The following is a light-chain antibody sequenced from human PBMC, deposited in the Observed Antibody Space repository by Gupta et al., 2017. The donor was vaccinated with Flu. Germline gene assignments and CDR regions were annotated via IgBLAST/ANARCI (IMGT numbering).Light chain of an antibody. J-gene: IGLJ3*02. Sequence: VTISCTSGSGSIASSYVQCYWQRPGRSTTTMLLVYKESNWAVAVRICCSVSRSGNSASLTIPGLKAEDEADYYCYSYASSSYGVFGGGTKLTVL. CDR3: YSYASSSYGV. CDR2: VYK. CDR1: SGSIASSY. V-gene: IGLV6-57*01.